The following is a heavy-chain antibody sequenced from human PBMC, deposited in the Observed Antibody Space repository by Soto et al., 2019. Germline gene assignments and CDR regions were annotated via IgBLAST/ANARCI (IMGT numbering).Heavy chain of an antibody. Sequence: QVQLVESGGGVVQPGRSLRLSCAASGFTFSSHAMHWVRQAPGKGLEWVAIISYDGSSQYYADSVKGRFTISRDNSKNTLYLQMNSLRAEDTALYYCAKDRGRYCSGNTCYLFDYWGQGTLVTVSS. D-gene: IGHD2-15*01. J-gene: IGHJ4*02. CDR3: AKDRGRYCSGNTCYLFDY. CDR1: GFTFSSHA. CDR2: ISYDGSSQ. V-gene: IGHV3-30*04.